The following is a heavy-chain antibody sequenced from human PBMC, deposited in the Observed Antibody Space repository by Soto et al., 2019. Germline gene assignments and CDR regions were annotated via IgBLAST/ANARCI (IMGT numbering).Heavy chain of an antibody. CDR3: ARNSYYDFWSGYQRGFEL. CDR2: LYHSGST. D-gene: IGHD3-3*01. J-gene: IGHJ4*02. Sequence: PSETLSLTCAFSVYPISSGYYWGWIRQSPGKGLEWIGSLYHSGSTYYNPSLKSRVTISVDSSKNQFSLRLTSVTAADTAVYYCARNSYYDFWSGYQRGFELWGQGTVVNVSS. CDR1: VYPISSGYY. V-gene: IGHV4-38-2*01.